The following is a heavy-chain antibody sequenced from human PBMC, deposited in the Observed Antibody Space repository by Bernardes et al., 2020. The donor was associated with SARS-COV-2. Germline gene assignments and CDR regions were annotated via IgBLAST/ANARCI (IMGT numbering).Heavy chain of an antibody. Sequence: SETLSLTCTVSGASISSYYWNWIRQPPGKGLEWIGSIYYSGSTYYNPSLKSRVTISVDTSKNQFSLKLSSVTAADTAVYYCARSEIGITIFGVALRHGMDVWGQGTTVTVSS. CDR3: ARSEIGITIFGVALRHGMDV. D-gene: IGHD3-3*01. V-gene: IGHV4-59*05. J-gene: IGHJ6*02. CDR2: IYYSGST. CDR1: GASISSYY.